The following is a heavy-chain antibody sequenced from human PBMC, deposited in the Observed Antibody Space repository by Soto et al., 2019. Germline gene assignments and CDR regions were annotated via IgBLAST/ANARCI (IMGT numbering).Heavy chain of an antibody. CDR3: ARAAFRRGSHHFDF. J-gene: IGHJ4*02. D-gene: IGHD1-26*01. Sequence: SETRSLTCGVSGYSISSGYYWSWIRQPPGKGLEWIGSIYQGGDTYYNPSLNSPVTISVDTSNNHFSLRLDSVTAADTAVYYCARAAFRRGSHHFDFWGQGILVTVSS. CDR2: IYQGGDT. CDR1: GYSISSGYY. V-gene: IGHV4-38-2*01.